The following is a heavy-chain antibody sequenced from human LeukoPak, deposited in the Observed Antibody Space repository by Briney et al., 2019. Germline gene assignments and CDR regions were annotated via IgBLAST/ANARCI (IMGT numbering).Heavy chain of an antibody. Sequence: GGSLRLSCAASGFTFNSHAMNWVRQAPGKGLEWVSSISASGASPYYADSVKGRFTISRDNSQSKLYLQMNSLRAEDTALYYCAKEGGVATGHWLAPLDYWGQGTLVTVSA. J-gene: IGHJ4*02. CDR1: GFTFNSHA. CDR3: AKEGGVATGHWLAPLDY. CDR2: ISASGASP. V-gene: IGHV3-23*01. D-gene: IGHD6-19*01.